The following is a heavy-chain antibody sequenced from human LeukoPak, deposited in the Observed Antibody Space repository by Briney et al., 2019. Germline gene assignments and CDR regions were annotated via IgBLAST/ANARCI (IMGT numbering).Heavy chain of an antibody. V-gene: IGHV1-2*02. CDR1: GYTFTGYY. Sequence: VASVKVSCKASGYTFTGYYMHWVRQAPGQGLEWMGWINPNSGGTNYAQKFQGRVTMTRDTSITTAYVELSRLTSDDTAVYYCARGSNWGWNWFDPWGQGTLVTVSS. D-gene: IGHD7-27*01. J-gene: IGHJ5*02. CDR3: ARGSNWGWNWFDP. CDR2: INPNSGGT.